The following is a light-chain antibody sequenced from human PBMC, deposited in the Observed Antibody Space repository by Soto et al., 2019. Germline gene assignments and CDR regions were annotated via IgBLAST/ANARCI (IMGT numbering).Light chain of an antibody. Sequence: EIVLTQSPATLSLSPGERATLSCRASQSVSSYLAWYQQKPGQAPRLLIYDASNRATGIPARFSGSGSGTDLTLTISSLEPEDCAVYYCQQRSNWPPMYTFGQGTKLEIK. CDR3: QQRSNWPPMYT. J-gene: IGKJ2*01. CDR2: DAS. CDR1: QSVSSY. V-gene: IGKV3-11*01.